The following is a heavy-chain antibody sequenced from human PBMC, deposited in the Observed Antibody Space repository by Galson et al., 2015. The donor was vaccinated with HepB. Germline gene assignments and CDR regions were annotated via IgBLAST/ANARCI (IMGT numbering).Heavy chain of an antibody. CDR1: GFTFSSYA. J-gene: IGHJ4*02. CDR3: AKTVARYSSSSDY. D-gene: IGHD6-13*01. V-gene: IGHV3-23*01. Sequence: SLRLPCAASGFTFSSYAMSWVRQAPGKGLEWISAISYSGDSTFYADSVKGRFTISRDNSKNTLYLQINSLRAEDTALYYCAKTVARYSSSSDYWGQGTLVTVSS. CDR2: ISYSGDST.